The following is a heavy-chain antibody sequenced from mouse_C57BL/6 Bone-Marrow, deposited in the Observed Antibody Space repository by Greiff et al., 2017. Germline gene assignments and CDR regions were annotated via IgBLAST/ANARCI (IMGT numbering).Heavy chain of an antibody. J-gene: IGHJ1*03. CDR2: IDPETGGT. D-gene: IGHD1-1*01. Sequence: VQLQQSGAELVRPGASVTLSCKASGYTFTDYEMHWVKQTPVHGLEWIGAIDPETGGTAYNQKFKGKAILTDDTSSSTAYMELRSLTSEGSAVDYCTRGNYYGSSYWYFDVWGTGTTVTVSS. CDR1: GYTFTDYE. CDR3: TRGNYYGSSYWYFDV. V-gene: IGHV1-15*01.